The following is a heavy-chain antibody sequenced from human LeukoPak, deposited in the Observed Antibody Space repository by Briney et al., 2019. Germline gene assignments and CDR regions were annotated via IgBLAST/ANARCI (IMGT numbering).Heavy chain of an antibody. Sequence: GGSLRLSCAASGFTFRDYYMAWIRQAPGKGLEWVSYISSSVTTIYYADSVRGRFTLSRDNTKNSLYLQMNSLRAEDTAVYYCARASGDDYGSGSSPRNPLNYWGQETLVTVSS. V-gene: IGHV3-11*01. CDR3: ARASGDDYGSGSSPRNPLNY. J-gene: IGHJ4*02. CDR1: GFTFRDYY. CDR2: ISSSVTTI. D-gene: IGHD3-10*01.